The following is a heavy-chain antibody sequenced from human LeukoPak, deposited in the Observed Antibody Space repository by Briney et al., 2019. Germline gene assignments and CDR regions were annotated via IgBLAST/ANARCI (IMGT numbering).Heavy chain of an antibody. V-gene: IGHV4-61*02. CDR2: IYTSGST. J-gene: IGHJ6*03. CDR3: ARSPYSSRNYYYYMDV. CDR1: GGSISSGSYY. D-gene: IGHD6-13*01. Sequence: SETLSLTCTVSGGSISSGSYYWRWIRQPAGKGLEWIGRIYTSGSTNYNPSLKSRVTISVDTSKNQFSLKLSSVTAADTAVYYCARSPYSSRNYYYYMDVWGKGTTVTVSS.